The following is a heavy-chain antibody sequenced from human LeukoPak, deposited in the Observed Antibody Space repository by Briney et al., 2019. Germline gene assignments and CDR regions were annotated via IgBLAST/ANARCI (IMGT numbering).Heavy chain of an antibody. CDR3: AKKTGYSSGWYVEY. Sequence: GGSLRLSCAASGFTFDDFAMHWVRQAPGKGLEWVSSISNSGGGSTNYADSVKGRFTISRDNSKNTLYLQMNSLRADDTAVYYCAKKTGYSSGWYVEYWGQGTLVTVSS. J-gene: IGHJ4*02. V-gene: IGHV3-23*01. CDR1: GFTFDDFA. D-gene: IGHD6-19*01. CDR2: ISNSGGGST.